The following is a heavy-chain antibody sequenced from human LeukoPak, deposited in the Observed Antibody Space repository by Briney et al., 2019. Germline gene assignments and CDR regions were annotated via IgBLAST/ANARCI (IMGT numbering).Heavy chain of an antibody. CDR3: ARVEYSYGYPYRFDP. D-gene: IGHD5-18*01. V-gene: IGHV4-34*01. CDR1: GGSFSGYY. Sequence: PSETLSLTCAVYGGSFSGYYWSWIRQPPGKGLEWIGEINHSGSTNYNPSLKSRVTISVDTSKNQFSLKLSSVTAADTAVYYCARVEYSYGYPYRFDPWGQGTLVTVSS. CDR2: INHSGST. J-gene: IGHJ5*02.